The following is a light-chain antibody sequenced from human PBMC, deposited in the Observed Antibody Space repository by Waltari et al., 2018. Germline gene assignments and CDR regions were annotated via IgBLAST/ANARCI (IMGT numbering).Light chain of an antibody. J-gene: IGLJ2*01. V-gene: IGLV3-19*01. CDR2: DKN. Sequence: SSELTQDPAVSVAMGQTVRITCQGDSLRRYYASWYQQRPGQAPILVMDDKNNRPSGVPDRFSGSSSDNTASLTITGAQAEDEASYYCHSRDASGVGGSFGGGTKLTVL. CDR3: HSRDASGVGGS. CDR1: SLRRYY.